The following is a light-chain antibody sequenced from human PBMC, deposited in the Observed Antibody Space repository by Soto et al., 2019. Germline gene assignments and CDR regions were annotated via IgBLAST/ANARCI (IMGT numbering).Light chain of an antibody. CDR3: QVWDTGNDHVV. J-gene: IGLJ2*01. CDR2: DDS. V-gene: IGLV3-21*02. Sequence: SYELTQPPSVSVAPGQTARITCGGNNIKSKSVHWYQQRPGQAPVLVVHDDSDRPSGIPERFSGSNSENTATLIITTVEAVDEADYYCQVWDTGNDHVVFGGGTKLTVL. CDR1: NIKSKS.